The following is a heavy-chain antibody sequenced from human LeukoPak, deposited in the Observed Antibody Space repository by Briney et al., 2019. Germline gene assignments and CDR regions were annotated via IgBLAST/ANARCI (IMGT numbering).Heavy chain of an antibody. CDR3: ASRTGTTGYHYYMDV. D-gene: IGHD1-7*01. CDR1: DFTFSRRS. Sequence: GGSLRLSCAASDFTFSRRSMNWVRQAPGKGLEWVSYISSSGRTIYYADSVRGRFTISRDNVKNSVDLQMDSLRAEDTAIYYCASRTGTTGYHYYMDVWGKGTTVTVSS. J-gene: IGHJ6*03. V-gene: IGHV3-48*04. CDR2: ISSSGRTI.